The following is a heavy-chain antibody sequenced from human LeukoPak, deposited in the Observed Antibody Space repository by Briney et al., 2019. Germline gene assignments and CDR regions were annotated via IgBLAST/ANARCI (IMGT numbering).Heavy chain of an antibody. CDR3: ARDETNHYYYGMDV. CDR2: IIPIFGIA. CDR1: GGTFSSYA. Sequence: ASVRVSCKASGGTFSSYAISWVRQASGQGLEWMGRIIPIFGIANYAQKFQGRVTITADKSTSTAYMELSSLRSEDTAVYYCARDETNHYYYGMDVWGQGTTVTVSS. V-gene: IGHV1-69*04. D-gene: IGHD1-14*01. J-gene: IGHJ6*02.